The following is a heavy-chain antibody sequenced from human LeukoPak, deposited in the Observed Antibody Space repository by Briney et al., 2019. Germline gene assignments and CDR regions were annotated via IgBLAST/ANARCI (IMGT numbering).Heavy chain of an antibody. Sequence: GGSLRLSCAASGFTFSSYDMHWVRQAPGKGLEWVAVISYDGSNKYYADSVKGRFTISRDNSKNTLYLQMNSLRAEDTAVYYCAKDWEVFDYWGQGTLVTVSS. CDR3: AKDWEVFDY. CDR2: ISYDGSNK. D-gene: IGHD1-26*01. J-gene: IGHJ4*02. CDR1: GFTFSSYD. V-gene: IGHV3-30*18.